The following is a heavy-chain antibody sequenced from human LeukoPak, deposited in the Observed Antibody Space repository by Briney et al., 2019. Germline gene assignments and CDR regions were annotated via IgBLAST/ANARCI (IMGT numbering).Heavy chain of an antibody. J-gene: IGHJ6*02. V-gene: IGHV1-8*01. Sequence: ASVKVSCKASGYTFTSYDINWVRQATGQGLEWMGWMNPNSGNTGYAQKFQGRVTMTRNISISTAYMELSSLRSEDTAVYYCARWYCSSTSCLDGMDVWGQGTTVTVSS. CDR3: ARWYCSSTSCLDGMDV. CDR1: GYTFTSYD. CDR2: MNPNSGNT. D-gene: IGHD2-2*01.